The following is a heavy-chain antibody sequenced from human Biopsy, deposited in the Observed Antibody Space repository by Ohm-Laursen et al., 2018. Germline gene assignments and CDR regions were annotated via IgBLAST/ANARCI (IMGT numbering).Heavy chain of an antibody. D-gene: IGHD3-10*01. CDR1: GGTFSASG. Sequence: AASVKVSCKVIGGTFSASGISWVRLAPGHGLEFVGGIILIFQTTHYAQSFQGRVTIVAGKSTSTAYMELSSLRSDDTAIYYCATVRGLVWFGELIAWGQGTLVTVSS. J-gene: IGHJ5*02. CDR2: IILIFQTT. CDR3: ATVRGLVWFGELIA. V-gene: IGHV1-69*06.